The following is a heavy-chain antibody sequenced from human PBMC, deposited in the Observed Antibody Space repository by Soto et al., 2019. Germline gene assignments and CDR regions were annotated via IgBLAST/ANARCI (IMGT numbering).Heavy chain of an antibody. Sequence: SVKVSCKASGGTFSSYAISWVRQAPGQGLEWMGGIIPIFGTANYAQKFQGRVTITADESTSTAYMELSSLRSEDTAVYYCASLLSQGRYCSGGSCAWGQGTQVTVSS. CDR1: GGTFSSYA. V-gene: IGHV1-69*13. CDR2: IIPIFGTA. J-gene: IGHJ4*02. CDR3: ASLLSQGRYCSGGSCA. D-gene: IGHD2-15*01.